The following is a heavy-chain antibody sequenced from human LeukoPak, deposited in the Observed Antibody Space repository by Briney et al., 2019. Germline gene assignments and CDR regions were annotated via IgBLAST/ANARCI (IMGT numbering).Heavy chain of an antibody. Sequence: GGSLRLSCAASGFTVSSNYMSWVRQAPGKGLEWVAVIWYDGSNKYYADSVKGRFTISRDNSKNTLYLQMNSLRAEDTAVYYCARETSYCSSTSCYSYGMDVWGQGTTVTVSS. CDR1: GFTVSSNY. CDR3: ARETSYCSSTSCYSYGMDV. CDR2: IWYDGSNK. J-gene: IGHJ6*02. D-gene: IGHD2-2*01. V-gene: IGHV3-33*08.